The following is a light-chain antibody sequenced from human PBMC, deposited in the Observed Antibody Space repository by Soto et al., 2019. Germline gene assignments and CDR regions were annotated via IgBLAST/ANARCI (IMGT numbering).Light chain of an antibody. V-gene: IGKV3-20*01. J-gene: IGKJ1*01. CDR1: QSVTTR. CDR2: GAS. Sequence: IVLTQSPGTLSLSPGERVTLSCRASQSVTTRLAWYQHKPGQAPRLLMSGASSRATGIPDRFSGSESGTDGTLTISRLETEDGAVYYCQQCGSSTPTFGQGTKVDIK. CDR3: QQCGSSTPT.